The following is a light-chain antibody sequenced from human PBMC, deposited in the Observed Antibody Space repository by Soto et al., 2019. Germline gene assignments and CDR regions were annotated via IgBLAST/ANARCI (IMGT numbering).Light chain of an antibody. V-gene: IGKV1-12*01. Sequence: DLQMTQSPSSVSVFVGDRVTITCRASQGINSWLVWYQQKPGKAPKLLIYAASGLQSGVPSRFSGSGSGTDFTLTISSLQPEDFATYYCQQANSFPITFGQGTRLEIK. J-gene: IGKJ5*01. CDR3: QQANSFPIT. CDR1: QGINSW. CDR2: AAS.